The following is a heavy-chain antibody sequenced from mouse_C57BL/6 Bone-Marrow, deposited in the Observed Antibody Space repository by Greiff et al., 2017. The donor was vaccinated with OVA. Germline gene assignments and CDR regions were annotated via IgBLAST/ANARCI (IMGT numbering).Heavy chain of an antibody. J-gene: IGHJ1*03. Sequence: EVQRVDSGGGLVQPGGSLKLSCAASGFTFSDYGMAWVRQAPRKGPEWVAFISNLAYSIYYADTVTGRFTISRENAKNTLYLEMSSLRSEDTAMYYCARQRGNDWYFDVWGTGTTVTVSS. D-gene: IGHD2-1*01. V-gene: IGHV5-15*01. CDR1: GFTFSDYG. CDR2: ISNLAYSI. CDR3: ARQRGNDWYFDV.